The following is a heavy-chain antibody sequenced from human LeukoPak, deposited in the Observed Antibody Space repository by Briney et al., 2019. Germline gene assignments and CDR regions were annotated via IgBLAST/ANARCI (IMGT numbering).Heavy chain of an antibody. V-gene: IGHV1-8*01. CDR2: MNPNNGNT. J-gene: IGHJ5*02. D-gene: IGHD2-2*02. CDR1: RFTFTSYD. Sequence: SSVTVSCKASRFTFTSYDINWVGPASGQGLEWMGWMNPNNGNTGYAQKLQGRLTLPRHTPLSTAHVEVSGLRSEDTAVYYCVRDGEGAAISVNYRFDPWLQGRLVSVCS. CDR3: VRDGEGAAISVNYRFDP.